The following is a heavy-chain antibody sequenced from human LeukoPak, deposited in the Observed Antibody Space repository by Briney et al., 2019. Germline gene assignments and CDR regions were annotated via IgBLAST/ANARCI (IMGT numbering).Heavy chain of an antibody. CDR2: MNRSGST. J-gene: IGHJ6*03. D-gene: IGHD3-22*01. CDR3: ARGRQDVTMIVVVMTAVSYYLDV. V-gene: IGHV4-34*01. Sequence: SETLSLTCAVYGGSFSGYYWTWIRQTPGKGLEWIGEMNRSGSTNYKPSLKSRVTISVDTSKNQFSLKLSSVTAADTAVYYCARGRQDVTMIVVVMTAVSYYLDVWGKGTTVTVS. CDR1: GGSFSGYY.